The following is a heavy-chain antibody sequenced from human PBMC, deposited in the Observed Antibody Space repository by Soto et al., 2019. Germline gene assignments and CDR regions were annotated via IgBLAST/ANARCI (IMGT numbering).Heavy chain of an antibody. D-gene: IGHD3-22*01. J-gene: IGHJ4*02. CDR3: AREAAGAKRYFDLDH. Sequence: EVKLVESGGGLVQPGGSLRLSCAASGFTFSMYDMHWVRRAPGKGLDWVAAIDTNAVPNYPTAGEGRFTISRDNAKKSVYLEINSVALGDTADYFCAREAAGAKRYFDLDHWGQGDVVTVSS. CDR2: IDTNAVP. CDR1: GFTFSMYD. V-gene: IGHV3-13*05.